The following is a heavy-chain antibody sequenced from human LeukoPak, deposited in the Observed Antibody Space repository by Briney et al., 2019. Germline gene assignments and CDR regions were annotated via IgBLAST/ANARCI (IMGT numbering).Heavy chain of an antibody. V-gene: IGHV1-69*01. J-gene: IGHJ4*02. CDR3: ARDKSGSNSFDY. D-gene: IGHD1-26*01. CDR2: IIPIFGTA. Sequence: SVKVSCKASGGTCSSYAISWVRQAPGQGLEWMGGIIPIFGTANYAQKFQGRVTITADESTSTAYMELSSLRSEDTAVYYCARDKSGSNSFDYWGQGTLVTVSS. CDR1: GGTCSSYA.